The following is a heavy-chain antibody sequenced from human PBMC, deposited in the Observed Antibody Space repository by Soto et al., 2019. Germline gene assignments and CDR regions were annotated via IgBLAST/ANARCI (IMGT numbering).Heavy chain of an antibody. CDR2: ISWNGASI. J-gene: IGHJ4*02. CDR1: GFTSDNYA. D-gene: IGHD3-10*01. CDR3: ANLPLYGSGFDC. Sequence: EAQLMESGGGLVQPGRSLRLSCTASGFTSDNYAINWVRRAPGKGLEWVAGISWNGASIGYAASVKGRFTISRDNAKNSLFLQMNSLTVDDTAVYYCANLPLYGSGFDCWGQGTLVTVS. V-gene: IGHV3-9*02.